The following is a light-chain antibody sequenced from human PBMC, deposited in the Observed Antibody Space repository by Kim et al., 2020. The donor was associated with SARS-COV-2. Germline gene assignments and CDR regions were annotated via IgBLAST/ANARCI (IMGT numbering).Light chain of an antibody. CDR1: QGIANY. J-gene: IGKJ1*01. V-gene: IGKV1-27*01. CDR2: ASS. CDR3: QKYDSAPQT. Sequence: ASVGDRVTITCRASQGIANYLAWYQQRPGKVPILLIYASSVLQSGVPSRFSGSGFGTVFTLTISSLQPEDAATYYCQKYDSAPQTFGQGTKVDIK.